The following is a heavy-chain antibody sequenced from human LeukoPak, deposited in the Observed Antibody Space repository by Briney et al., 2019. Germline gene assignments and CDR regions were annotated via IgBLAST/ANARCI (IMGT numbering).Heavy chain of an antibody. D-gene: IGHD3-10*01. J-gene: IGHJ5*02. CDR3: AHRGDITMVRGVSPIRGWFDP. V-gene: IGHV2-5*01. Sequence: SGPTLVKPTQTLTLTCTFSGFSLSTSGVGVGWIRQPPGKALEWLAVIYWNDDKRYSPVLKSRLTITKDTSKNQVVLAMTNMDPVDTATYYCAHRGDITMVRGVSPIRGWFDPWGQGTLVTVSS. CDR1: GFSLSTSGVG. CDR2: IYWNDDK.